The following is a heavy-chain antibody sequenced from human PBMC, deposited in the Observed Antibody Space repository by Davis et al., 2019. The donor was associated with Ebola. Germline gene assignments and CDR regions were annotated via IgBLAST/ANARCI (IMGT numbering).Heavy chain of an antibody. CDR3: AKDSGYCSGGSCYYFDY. CDR2: IYSGGST. V-gene: IGHV3-53*04. CDR1: GFTVSSNY. D-gene: IGHD2-15*01. J-gene: IGHJ4*02. Sequence: GESLKISCAASGFTVSSNYMSWVRQAPGKGLEWVSVIYSGGSTYYADSVKGRFTISRHNSKNTLYLQMNSLRAEDTALYYCAKDSGYCSGGSCYYFDYWGQGTLVTVSS.